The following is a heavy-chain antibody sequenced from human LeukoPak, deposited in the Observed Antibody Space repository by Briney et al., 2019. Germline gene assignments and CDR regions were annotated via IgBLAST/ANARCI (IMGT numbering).Heavy chain of an antibody. J-gene: IGHJ4*02. CDR2: ISGSGGST. CDR3: AKSRERRSVY. D-gene: IGHD1-1*01. V-gene: IGHV3-23*01. CDR1: GFTFSSYA. Sequence: GGSLRLSCAASGFTFSSYAMSWVRQAPGKGLEWVAAISGSGGSTYYADSVKGRFTISRDNSKDTLYLQMNSLRAEDTAVYYCAKSRERRSVYWGQGTLVTVSS.